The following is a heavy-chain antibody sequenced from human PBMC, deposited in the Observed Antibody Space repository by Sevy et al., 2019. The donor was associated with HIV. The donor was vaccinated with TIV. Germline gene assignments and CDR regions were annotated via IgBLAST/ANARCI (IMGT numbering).Heavy chain of an antibody. CDR2: ISSSSSTI. Sequence: GGSLRLSCAASGLTFSTYSMNWVRQAPGKGLEWVSYISSSSSTIYYADSVKGRFTISRDNAKNSLYLQMNSLRAEDTAVYYCASPLPFYYGSGSEDFDYWGRGTLVTVSS. CDR1: GLTFSTYS. J-gene: IGHJ4*02. V-gene: IGHV3-48*01. CDR3: ASPLPFYYGSGSEDFDY. D-gene: IGHD3-10*01.